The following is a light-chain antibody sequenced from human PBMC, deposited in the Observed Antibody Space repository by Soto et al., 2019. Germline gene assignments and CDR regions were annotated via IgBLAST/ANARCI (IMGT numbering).Light chain of an antibody. Sequence: QLVLTQPPSVSGAPGQRVTMSCTGGSSNIGAGYDVHWYQQLPGTAPKLLIYADSNRPSGVPDRFSGSKSGTSASLAITGLQAEDEADYYCQSYDSSLRGVFGGGTQLTVL. CDR3: QSYDSSLRGV. CDR2: ADS. J-gene: IGLJ2*01. CDR1: SSNIGAGYD. V-gene: IGLV1-40*01.